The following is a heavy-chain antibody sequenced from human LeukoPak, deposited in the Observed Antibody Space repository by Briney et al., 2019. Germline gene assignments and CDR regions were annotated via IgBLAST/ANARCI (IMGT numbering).Heavy chain of an antibody. J-gene: IGHJ6*02. Sequence: GGSLRLSCAACGFTFSSYGMQWVRQAPGKGVEWVADIWYDGSNKYYPDSVKGRFTISRHNSKNTLYLQMNSLRPDDTAVYYCARDDTMVRGVIITLAFDYYYGMDVWGQGTTVTVSS. V-gene: IGHV3-33*01. CDR2: IWYDGSNK. CDR3: ARDDTMVRGVIITLAFDYYYGMDV. CDR1: GFTFSSYG. D-gene: IGHD3-10*01.